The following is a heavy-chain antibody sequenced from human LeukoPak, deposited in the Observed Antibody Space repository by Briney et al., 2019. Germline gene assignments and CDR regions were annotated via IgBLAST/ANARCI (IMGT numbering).Heavy chain of an antibody. CDR1: GFTFSSYS. J-gene: IGHJ4*02. CDR2: ISSSSSYI. D-gene: IGHD2-2*01. Sequence: PGGSLRLSCAASGFTFSSYSMNWVRQAPGKGLEWVSSISSSSSYIYYADSVKGRFTISRDNAKNSLYLQMNSLRAEDTAVYYCARYCSSTSCYPFDYWGQGTLVTVSS. CDR3: ARYCSSTSCYPFDY. V-gene: IGHV3-21*01.